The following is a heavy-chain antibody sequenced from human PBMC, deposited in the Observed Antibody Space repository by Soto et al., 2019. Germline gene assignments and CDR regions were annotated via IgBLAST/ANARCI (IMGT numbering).Heavy chain of an antibody. CDR2: ISSSSSYI. D-gene: IGHD3-10*01. CDR1: GFTFSSYS. Sequence: GGSLILSCAAAGFTFSSYSMNWVRQAPGKGLEWVSSISSSSSYIYYADSVKGRFTISRDNAKNSLYLQMNSLRAEDTAVYYCARAPSTMVRGVIIGAEYWGQGTLVTVSS. V-gene: IGHV3-21*01. J-gene: IGHJ4*02. CDR3: ARAPSTMVRGVIIGAEY.